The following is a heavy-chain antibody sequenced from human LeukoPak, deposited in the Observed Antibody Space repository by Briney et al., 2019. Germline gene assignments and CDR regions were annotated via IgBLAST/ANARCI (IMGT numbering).Heavy chain of an antibody. J-gene: IGHJ4*02. Sequence: GASVKVSCKASGYTFTGYYMHWVRQAPGQGLEWMGWINPNSGGTNYAQKFQGRVTMTRDTSISTAYMELSRLTSDDTAVYYCARSPRGYCSGGSCFDYWGQGTLVTVSS. CDR1: GYTFTGYY. CDR2: INPNSGGT. CDR3: ARSPRGYCSGGSCFDY. V-gene: IGHV1-2*02. D-gene: IGHD2-15*01.